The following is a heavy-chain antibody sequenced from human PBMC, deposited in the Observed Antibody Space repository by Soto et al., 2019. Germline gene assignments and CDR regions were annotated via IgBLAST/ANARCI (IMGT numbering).Heavy chain of an antibody. CDR3: ARNQPNDIVVVPAAMSFDY. CDR1: GFTFSSYS. J-gene: IGHJ4*02. CDR2: ISSSSSTI. V-gene: IGHV3-48*02. D-gene: IGHD2-2*01. Sequence: GGSLRLSCAASGFTFSSYSMNWVRQAPGKGLEWVSYISSSSSTIYYAYSVKGRFTISRDNGKNSLYLQMNSLRDEDTAVYYCARNQPNDIVVVPAAMSFDYWGQGTLVTVSS.